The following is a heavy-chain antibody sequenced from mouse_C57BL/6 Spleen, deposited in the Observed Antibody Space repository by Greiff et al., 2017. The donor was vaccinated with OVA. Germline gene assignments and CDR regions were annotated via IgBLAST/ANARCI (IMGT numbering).Heavy chain of an antibody. D-gene: IGHD3-3*01. CDR2: ISDGGSYT. J-gene: IGHJ4*01. Sequence: EVKLMESGGGLVKPGGSLKLSCAASGFTFSSYAMSWVRQTPEKRLEWVATISDGGSYTYYPDNVKGRFTISRDNAKNNLYLQMSHLKSEDTAMYYCARDKGNSYYYAMDYWGQGTSVTVSS. CDR3: ARDKGNSYYYAMDY. CDR1: GFTFSSYA. V-gene: IGHV5-4*01.